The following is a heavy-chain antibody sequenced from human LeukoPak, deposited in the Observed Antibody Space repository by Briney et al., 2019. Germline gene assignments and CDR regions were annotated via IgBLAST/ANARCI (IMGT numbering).Heavy chain of an antibody. V-gene: IGHV1-69*04. CDR1: GYTFTSYA. J-gene: IGHJ4*02. CDR2: IIPILGIA. Sequence: GASVKVSCKASGYTFTSYAISWVRQAPGQGLEWMGRIIPILGIANYAQKFQGRVTITADKSTSTAYMELSSLRSEDTAVYYCASTPIVATPRAYYFDYWGQGTLVTVSS. CDR3: ASTPIVATPRAYYFDY. D-gene: IGHD5-12*01.